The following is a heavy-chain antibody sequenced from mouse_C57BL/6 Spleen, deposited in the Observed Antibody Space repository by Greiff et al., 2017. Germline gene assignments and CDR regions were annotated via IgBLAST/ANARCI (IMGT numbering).Heavy chain of an antibody. D-gene: IGHD1-1*01. CDR3: ASGGTTVVATRDY. CDR1: GYAFSSSW. J-gene: IGHJ2*01. CDR2: IYPGDGDT. Sequence: QVQLQQSGPELVKPGASVKISCKASGYAFSSSWMNWVKQRPGKGLEWIGRIYPGDGDTNYNGKFKGKATLTADKSSSTAYMQLSSLTSEDSAVYFCASGGTTVVATRDYWGRGTTLTVSS. V-gene: IGHV1-82*01.